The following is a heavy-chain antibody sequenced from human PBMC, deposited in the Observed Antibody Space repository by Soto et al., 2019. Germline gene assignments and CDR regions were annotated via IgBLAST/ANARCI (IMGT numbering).Heavy chain of an antibody. Sequence: ASVKVSCKASGYTFIVCYMHWVRQAPGQGLEWMGWINPKSGGTMYPQKFQGRVTMTWDTSISTAYMALTRLRSDDTAVYYCARDLAKGGGSAGFDYWGQGTLVTVSS. D-gene: IGHD1-26*01. CDR2: INPKSGGT. CDR3: ARDLAKGGGSAGFDY. J-gene: IGHJ4*02. V-gene: IGHV1-2*02. CDR1: GYTFIVCY.